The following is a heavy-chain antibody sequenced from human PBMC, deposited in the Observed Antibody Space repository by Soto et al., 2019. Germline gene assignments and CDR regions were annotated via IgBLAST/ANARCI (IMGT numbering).Heavy chain of an antibody. CDR2: INHSGSP. CDR1: GSLPVGSLSTYF. J-gene: IGHJ6*02. V-gene: IGHV4-34*01. CDR3: ARARFSQWSQDYYGLDV. D-gene: IGHD3-3*01. Sequence: SETLSLTCGLSGSLPVGSLSTYFWTWIRPPPGKGWEWIGEINHSGSPNYSPSLRGRVTISLDTSKKQFSLNLSSVTAADTAVYFCARARFSQWSQDYYGLDVWGQGTTVTVSS.